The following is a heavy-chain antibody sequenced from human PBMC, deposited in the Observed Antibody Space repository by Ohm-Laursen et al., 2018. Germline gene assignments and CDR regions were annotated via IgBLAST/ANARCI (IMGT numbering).Heavy chain of an antibody. V-gene: IGHV3-11*01. D-gene: IGHD3-10*01. Sequence: SLRLSCAASGFTFSDYSMTWIRQAPGKGLDWVSYISSSTTIYYADSVKGRFTISRDNAKSSLYLQMNSLRAEDTAVYYCARDSSGSGGDSDYWGQGTLVTVSS. CDR3: ARDSSGSGGDSDY. CDR1: GFTFSDYS. J-gene: IGHJ4*02. CDR2: ISSSTTI.